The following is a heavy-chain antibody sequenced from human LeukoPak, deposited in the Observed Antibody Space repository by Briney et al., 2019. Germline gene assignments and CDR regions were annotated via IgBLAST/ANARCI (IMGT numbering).Heavy chain of an antibody. CDR1: GFDFSDYY. J-gene: IGHJ4*02. D-gene: IGHD1-26*01. CDR3: TKSIGSYYKYFDY. V-gene: IGHV3-11*01. CDR2: IKTTGLTT. Sequence: PGGSLRLSCAASGFDFSDYYMSWIRQAPGKGLEWISNIKTTGLTTYYADSVKGRFTISRDNSKNSLYLHMNSLRAEDTALYYCTKSIGSYYKYFDYWGQGTLVTVSS.